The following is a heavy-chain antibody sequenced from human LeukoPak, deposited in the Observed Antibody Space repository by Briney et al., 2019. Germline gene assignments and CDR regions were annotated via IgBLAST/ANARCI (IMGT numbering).Heavy chain of an antibody. CDR3: AKDGTTSTYYYFDY. Sequence: GGSLRLSCAASGFTFSNYGMHWVRQAPGKGLEWVAFIRYDGSNKCYADSVKGRFTISRDNSKNTLDLQMNSLRAEDTAVYYCAKDGTTSTYYYFDYWGQGTLITVSS. CDR2: IRYDGSNK. CDR1: GFTFSNYG. V-gene: IGHV3-30*02. D-gene: IGHD2/OR15-2a*01. J-gene: IGHJ4*02.